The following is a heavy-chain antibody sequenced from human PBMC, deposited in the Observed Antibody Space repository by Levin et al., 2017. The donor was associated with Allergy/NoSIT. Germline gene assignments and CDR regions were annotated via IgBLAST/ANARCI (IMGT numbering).Heavy chain of an antibody. CDR1: GFTFSSYG. V-gene: IGHV3-33*01. J-gene: IGHJ4*02. CDR3: ARDPVAGPTADYFDY. Sequence: GGSLRLSCAASGFTFSSYGMHWVRQAPGKGLEWVAVIWYDGSNKYYADSVKGRFTISRDNSKNTLYLQMNSLRAEDTAVYYCARDPVAGPTADYFDYWGQGTLVTVSS. CDR2: IWYDGSNK. D-gene: IGHD6-19*01.